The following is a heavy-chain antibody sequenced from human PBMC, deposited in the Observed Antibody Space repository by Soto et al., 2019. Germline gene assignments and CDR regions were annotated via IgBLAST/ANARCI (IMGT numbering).Heavy chain of an antibody. CDR1: GYSISSSNW. J-gene: IGHJ4*02. D-gene: IGHD1-26*01. CDR3: ARREIQGPIDY. CDR2: IYYNGTT. V-gene: IGHV4-28*01. Sequence: QVQLQESGPGLVKPSDTLALTCAVSGYSISSSNWWGWIRQPPRKGLEWIGYIYYNGTTYYNPSLKSRITMSVDTSKNQFSLKLTSVTAVDTAVYYCARREIQGPIDYWGQGTLVTVSS.